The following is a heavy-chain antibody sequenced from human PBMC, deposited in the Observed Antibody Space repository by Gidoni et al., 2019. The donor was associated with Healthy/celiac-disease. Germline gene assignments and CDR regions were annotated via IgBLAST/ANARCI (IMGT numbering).Heavy chain of an antibody. Sequence: QVQLVESGGGVVQPGRSLRLSCAASGFTFSSYGMHWVRQAPGKGLEWVAVIWYDGSNKYYADSVKGRFTISRDNSKNTLYLQMNSLRAEDTAVYYLARVEMATITSYYYYGMDVWGQGTTVTVSS. D-gene: IGHD5-12*01. V-gene: IGHV3-33*01. CDR3: ARVEMATITSYYYYGMDV. CDR2: IWYDGSNK. CDR1: GFTFSSYG. J-gene: IGHJ6*02.